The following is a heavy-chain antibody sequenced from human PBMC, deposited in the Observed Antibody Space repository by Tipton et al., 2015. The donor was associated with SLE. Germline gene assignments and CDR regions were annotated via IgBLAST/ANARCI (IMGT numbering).Heavy chain of an antibody. CDR2: MYNSGNI. Sequence: LRLSCTVSGGSISDYYWSWIRQPPGKGLEWIGYMYNSGNINYPPSLNPSLKSRFTISVDTSKSQFSLKLTYVTAADTAVYYCARQGEYSSSSGFWFDPWGQGTLVTVSS. J-gene: IGHJ5*02. V-gene: IGHV4-59*08. CDR3: ARQGEYSSSSGFWFDP. CDR1: GGSISDYY. D-gene: IGHD6-6*01.